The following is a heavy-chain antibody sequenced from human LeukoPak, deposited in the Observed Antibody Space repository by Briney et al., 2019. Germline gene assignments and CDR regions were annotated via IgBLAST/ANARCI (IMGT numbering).Heavy chain of an antibody. CDR3: ARDRYVAQGYYGMDV. D-gene: IGHD3-16*01. Sequence: SSETLSLTCTVSGGSISSYYWSWIRQPTGKGLEWIGYIYYSGSTNYNPSLKSRVTISVDTSKNQFSLKLSSVTAADTAVYYCARDRYVAQGYYGMDVWGQGTTVTVSS. CDR1: GGSISSYY. V-gene: IGHV4-59*01. J-gene: IGHJ6*02. CDR2: IYYSGST.